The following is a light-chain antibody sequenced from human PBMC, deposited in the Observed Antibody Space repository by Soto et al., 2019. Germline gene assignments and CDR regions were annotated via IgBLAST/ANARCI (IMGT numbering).Light chain of an antibody. V-gene: IGKV1D-12*01. CDR2: AAS. CDR3: QPANSFPYT. Sequence: DIQMTQSPSSVSASVGDRVTITCRASQGINNWLAWYQQKPGKAPNLLIYAASNLQVGVPSRFSGSGSGTDFTLTISSLQPEDFATYYCQPANSFPYTFGQGTKLEIK. J-gene: IGKJ2*01. CDR1: QGINNW.